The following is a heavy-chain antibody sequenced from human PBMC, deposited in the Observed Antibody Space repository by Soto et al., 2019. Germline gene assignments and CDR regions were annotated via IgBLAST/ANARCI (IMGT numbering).Heavy chain of an antibody. Sequence: GGALRLCCAVLGFTFNSRSSHGMSWVRQAPGKGPEWASTISSDGANKHYAESVKGRFTISKDTSRNTVDLHTNSLGAEDTAMYFCVSWVSQHFDYWGQGILVTVSS. CDR1: GFTFNSRSSHG. D-gene: IGHD2-8*01. V-gene: IGHV3-23*01. CDR2: ISSDGANK. J-gene: IGHJ4*02. CDR3: VSWVSQHFDY.